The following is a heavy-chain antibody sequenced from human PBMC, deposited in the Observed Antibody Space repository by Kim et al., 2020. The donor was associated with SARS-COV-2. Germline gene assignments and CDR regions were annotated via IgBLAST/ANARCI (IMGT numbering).Heavy chain of an antibody. V-gene: IGHV3-33*01. CDR2: IWFDGSNE. CDR3: TRDGRFDNILTEFFDY. CDR1: GLTFSRYG. D-gene: IGHD3-9*01. J-gene: IGHJ4*02. Sequence: GGSLRLSCAASGLTFSRYGMHWVRQAPGKGLEWVALIWFDGSNEFHADSVKGRFTVFWDKSTNTFYLQMHSLRVEDTAVYYCTRDGRFDNILTEFFDYWGQRTLVTVSS.